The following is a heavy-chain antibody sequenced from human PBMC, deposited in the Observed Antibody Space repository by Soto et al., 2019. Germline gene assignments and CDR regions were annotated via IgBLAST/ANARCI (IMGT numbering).Heavy chain of an antibody. CDR3: ARDIMQMHPNYYYYGMDV. J-gene: IGHJ6*02. V-gene: IGHV1-18*01. Sequence: ASVKVSCKASGYTFTSYGISWVRQAPGQGLEWMGWISAYNGNTNYAQKLQGRVTMTTDTSTSTAYMELRSLRSDDTALYYCARDIMQMHPNYYYYGMDVWGQGTTVTVS. CDR2: ISAYNGNT. CDR1: GYTFTSYG.